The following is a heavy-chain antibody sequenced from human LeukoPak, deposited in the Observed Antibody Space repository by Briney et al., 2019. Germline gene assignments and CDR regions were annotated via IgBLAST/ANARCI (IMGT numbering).Heavy chain of an antibody. Sequence: GGSLRLSCAASGFTFSSYGMSWVRQAPGKGLEWVSAISGSGGSTYYADSVKGRFTISRDNSKNTLYLQMNSLRAEDTAVYYCAKETPTYYYDSSGSPFSYYYMDVWGKGTTVTVSS. CDR3: AKETPTYYYDSSGSPFSYYYMDV. D-gene: IGHD3-22*01. CDR1: GFTFSSYG. J-gene: IGHJ6*03. V-gene: IGHV3-23*01. CDR2: ISGSGGST.